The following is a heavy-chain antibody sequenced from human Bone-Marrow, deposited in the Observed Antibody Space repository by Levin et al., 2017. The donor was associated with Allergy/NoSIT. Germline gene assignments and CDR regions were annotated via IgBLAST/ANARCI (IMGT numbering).Heavy chain of an antibody. V-gene: IGHV1-69*04. CDR1: RGSFSSYA. CDR3: ARVSGGLRGALDI. J-gene: IGHJ3*02. CDR2: IIPILDRP. D-gene: IGHD2-15*01. Sequence: GASVKVSCKASRGSFSSYAISWVRQAPGQGLEWMGRIIPILDRPDYAQKFQGRISFTADKSTSAVYMELTSLRSEDTAVYYCARVSGGLRGALDIWGQGTAVTVSS.